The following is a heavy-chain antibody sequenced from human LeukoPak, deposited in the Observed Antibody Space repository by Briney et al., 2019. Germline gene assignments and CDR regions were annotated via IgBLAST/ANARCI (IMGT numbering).Heavy chain of an antibody. CDR3: TTDRCRNISCMDN. Sequence: GGSLRLSCAASGFTFSSYEMNWVRQAPGKGLEWVSYISSSGSTIYYADSVKGRFTISRDNAKNSLYLQMNSLRAEDTAVYYCTTDRCRNISCMDNWGQGTLVTVSS. V-gene: IGHV3-48*03. CDR1: GFTFSSYE. CDR2: ISSSGSTI. J-gene: IGHJ4*02. D-gene: IGHD2-15*01.